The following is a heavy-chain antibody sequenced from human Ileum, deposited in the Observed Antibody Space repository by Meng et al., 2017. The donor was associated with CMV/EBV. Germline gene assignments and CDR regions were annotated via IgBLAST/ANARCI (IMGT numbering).Heavy chain of an antibody. Sequence: GGSLRLSCAASGSSFSNSWMMWVRRAPGKGPEWVAKTNEDGRDKYYVDSGKGRFTIFRDNAKNSVYLQMNSLRAEDTAVYYCASNGPLYGLYFCYWGQGTLVTVSS. CDR3: ASNGPLYGLYFCY. J-gene: IGHJ4*02. CDR1: GSSFSNSW. V-gene: IGHV3-7*01. CDR2: TNEDGRDK. D-gene: IGHD2-8*01.